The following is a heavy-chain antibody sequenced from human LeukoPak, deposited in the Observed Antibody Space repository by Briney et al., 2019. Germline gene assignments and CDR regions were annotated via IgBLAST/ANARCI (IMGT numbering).Heavy chain of an antibody. CDR3: AKSKGSSSGAFDI. Sequence: GASLRLSCAASGFTFSSYAMSWVRQAPGKGLEWVSTISGSGDTKYYADFVRGRFTISRDNSKNTLYLQMNSVGVEDTAVYYCAKSKGSSSGAFDIWGQGTMATVS. D-gene: IGHD2-2*01. CDR1: GFTFSSYA. V-gene: IGHV3-23*01. CDR2: ISGSGDTK. J-gene: IGHJ3*02.